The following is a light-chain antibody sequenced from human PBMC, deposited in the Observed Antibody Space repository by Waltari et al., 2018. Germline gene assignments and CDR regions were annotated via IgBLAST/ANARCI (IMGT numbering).Light chain of an antibody. Sequence: SYELTQPSSVSLSPGQTANITCSGNVLAKKYGRWPQHKPGQAPMLLIYRDNARPSGIPERFSGSSSGTTVTLTISGAHVEDEADYYCYSVSANSWVFGGGTRLTVL. CDR2: RDN. V-gene: IGLV3-27*01. CDR1: VLAKKY. J-gene: IGLJ3*02. CDR3: YSVSANSWV.